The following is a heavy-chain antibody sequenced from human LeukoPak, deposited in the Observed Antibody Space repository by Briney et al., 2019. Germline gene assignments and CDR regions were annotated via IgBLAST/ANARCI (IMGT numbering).Heavy chain of an antibody. CDR3: ARAPADYADYYFDY. D-gene: IGHD4-17*01. V-gene: IGHV3-30*04. J-gene: IGHJ4*02. Sequence: GGSLRLSCAASGFTFSGYAMHWVRQAPGKGLEWVAVISYEGSNKDCADSVKGRLTISRDNSKNTLFLQMNSLRAEDTAVYYCARAPADYADYYFDYWGQGTLVTVSS. CDR1: GFTFSGYA. CDR2: ISYEGSNK.